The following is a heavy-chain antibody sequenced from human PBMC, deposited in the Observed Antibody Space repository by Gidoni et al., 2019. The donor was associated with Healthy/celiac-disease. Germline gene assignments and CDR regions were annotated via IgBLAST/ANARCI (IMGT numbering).Heavy chain of an antibody. D-gene: IGHD2-15*01. J-gene: IGHJ3*02. CDR2: IDPSDSYT. CDR1: GYSFTSYW. Sequence: EVQLVQSGAEVKKPGESLRISCKGSGYSFTSYWISWVRQMPGKGLEWMGRIDPSDSYTNYSPSFQGHVTISADKSISTAYLQWSSLKASDTAMYYCARPREYCSGGSCYADHDAFDIWGQGTMVTVSS. V-gene: IGHV5-10-1*03. CDR3: ARPREYCSGGSCYADHDAFDI.